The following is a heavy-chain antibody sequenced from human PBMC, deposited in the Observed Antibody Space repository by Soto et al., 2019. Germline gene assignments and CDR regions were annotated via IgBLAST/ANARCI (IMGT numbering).Heavy chain of an antibody. CDR2: INPNSGGT. Sequence: ASVKVSCKASGYTFTGYYMHWVRQAPGQGLEWMGWINPNSGGTNYAQKFQGWVTMTRDTSISTAYMELSRLRSDDTAVYYCARGGAYYVSVGMDVWGPGTTVTVSS. CDR1: GYTFTGYY. D-gene: IGHD3-10*02. V-gene: IGHV1-2*04. J-gene: IGHJ6*02. CDR3: ARGGAYYVSVGMDV.